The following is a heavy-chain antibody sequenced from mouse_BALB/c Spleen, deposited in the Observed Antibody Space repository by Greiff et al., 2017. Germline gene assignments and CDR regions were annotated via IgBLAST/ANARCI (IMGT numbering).Heavy chain of an antibody. CDR1: GFTFTDYY. CDR3: ARDIGLRGDYAMDY. CDR2: IRNKANGYTT. J-gene: IGHJ4*01. V-gene: IGHV7-3*02. Sequence: DVHLVESGGGLVQPGGSLRLSCATSGFTFTDYYMSWVRQPPGKALEWLGFIRNKANGYTTEYSASVKGRFTISRDNSQSILYLQMNTLRAEDSATYYCARDIGLRGDYAMDYWGQGTSVTVSS. D-gene: IGHD1-1*01.